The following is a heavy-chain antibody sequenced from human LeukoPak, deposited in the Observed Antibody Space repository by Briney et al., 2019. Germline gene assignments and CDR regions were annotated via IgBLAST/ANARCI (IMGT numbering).Heavy chain of an antibody. CDR1: GYTFTGHY. J-gene: IGHJ3*02. Sequence: ASVKVSCKASGYTFTGHYMHWVRQAPGQGLEWMGWINPNSGGTNYAQKFQGRVTMTRDTSISTAYMEVSRLRSDDTAVYYCARSECSGGICFDAFDIWGQGTMVTVSS. CDR2: INPNSGGT. CDR3: ARSECSGGICFDAFDI. V-gene: IGHV1-2*02. D-gene: IGHD2-15*01.